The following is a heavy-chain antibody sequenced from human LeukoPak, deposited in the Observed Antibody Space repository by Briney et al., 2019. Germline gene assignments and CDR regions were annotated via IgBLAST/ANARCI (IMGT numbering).Heavy chain of an antibody. V-gene: IGHV3-23*01. CDR2: ISGSGGST. Sequence: GGPLRLSCAASGFTFSSYAMSWVRQAPGKGLEWVSAISGSGGSTYYADSVKGRFTISRDNSKNTLYLQMNSLRAEDTAVYYCAISKPYYDFWSGYLTTFDYWGQGTLVTVSS. CDR1: GFTFSSYA. D-gene: IGHD3-3*01. CDR3: AISKPYYDFWSGYLTTFDY. J-gene: IGHJ4*02.